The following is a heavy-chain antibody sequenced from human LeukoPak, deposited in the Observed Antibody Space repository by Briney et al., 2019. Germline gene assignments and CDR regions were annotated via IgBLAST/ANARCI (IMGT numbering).Heavy chain of an antibody. CDR3: ARGSVQLWVGYYYYYYGMDV. J-gene: IGHJ6*02. D-gene: IGHD5-18*01. Sequence: PSETLSLTCAVYGGSFSGYYWSWIRQPPGKGLEWIGEINHSGSTNYNPSLKSRVTISVDTSKNQFSLKLSSVTAADTAVCYCARGSVQLWVGYYYYYYGMDVWGQGTTVTVSS. CDR2: INHSGST. V-gene: IGHV4-34*01. CDR1: GGSFSGYY.